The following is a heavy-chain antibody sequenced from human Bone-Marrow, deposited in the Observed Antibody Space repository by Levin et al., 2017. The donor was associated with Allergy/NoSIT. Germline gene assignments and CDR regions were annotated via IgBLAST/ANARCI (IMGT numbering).Heavy chain of an antibody. V-gene: IGHV3-23*01. D-gene: IGHD2-15*01. CDR2: ISGSGGST. J-gene: IGHJ6*02. CDR1: GFTFSSYA. Sequence: PGESLKISCAASGFTFSSYAMSWVRQAPGKGLEWVSAISGSGGSTYYADSVKGRFTISRDNSKNTLYLQMNSLRAEDTAVYYCAPPKDRVYYYYGMDVWGQGTTVTVSS. CDR3: APPKDRVYYYYGMDV.